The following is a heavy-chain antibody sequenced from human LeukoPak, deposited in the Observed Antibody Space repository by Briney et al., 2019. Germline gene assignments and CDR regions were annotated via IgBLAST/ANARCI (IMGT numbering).Heavy chain of an antibody. CDR1: GYTFTSYG. D-gene: IGHD1-26*01. J-gene: IGHJ4*02. V-gene: IGHV1-18*01. Sequence: ASVKISCKASGYTFTSYGISWVRHAPGQGLEWMGWISAYNGNTNYAQKVQGRVTMTTDTSTSTAYMELRSLRSDDTAVYYCARDRGRAVTVFYFWGRGTLVTVSS. CDR2: ISAYNGNT. CDR3: ARDRGRAVTVFYF.